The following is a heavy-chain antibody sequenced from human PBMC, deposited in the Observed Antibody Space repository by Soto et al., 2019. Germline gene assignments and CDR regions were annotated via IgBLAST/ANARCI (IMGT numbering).Heavy chain of an antibody. CDR2: ISASGGST. J-gene: IGHJ4*02. CDR1: GFTFSSYA. D-gene: IGHD2-15*01. V-gene: IGHV3-23*01. Sequence: GGSLRLSCAASGFTFSSYAMSWVRQAPGEGLEWVSSISASGGSTYYADSVKGRFTISRDTSKNTLYVQMNSLRAEDTAVYYCAKGGRGCSGANCPPPDFRGQGTLVTVSS. CDR3: AKGGRGCSGANCPPPDF.